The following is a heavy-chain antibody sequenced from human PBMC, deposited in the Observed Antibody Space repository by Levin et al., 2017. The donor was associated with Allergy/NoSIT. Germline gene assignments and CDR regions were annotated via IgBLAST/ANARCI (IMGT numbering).Heavy chain of an antibody. CDR3: VKAPSGSYPI. V-gene: IGHV3-23*01. J-gene: IGHJ3*02. D-gene: IGHD1-26*01. CDR2: IGGSGTRT. CDR1: GFTFNTYA. Sequence: ASVKVSCAASGFTFNTYAMSWVRQAPGKRLEWVSGIGGSGTRTYYADSVKGRFTISRDNSKNTLFLQLNSLRADDTAVYYCVKAPSGSYPIWGQGTMVTVSS.